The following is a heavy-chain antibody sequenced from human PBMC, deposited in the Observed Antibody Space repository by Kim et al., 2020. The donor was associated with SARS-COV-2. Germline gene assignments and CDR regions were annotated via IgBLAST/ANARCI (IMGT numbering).Heavy chain of an antibody. Sequence: SVKVSCKASGGTFSSFGISWVRQAPGQGLEWMGGIIPLYRTTNYAEKFQGRVTISADESTSTVYMELSSLRSEDTASYFCARDGIIGTNFPIDGFDIWGQGTLVTVSP. J-gene: IGHJ3*02. D-gene: IGHD1-20*01. CDR1: GGTFSSFG. CDR3: ARDGIIGTNFPIDGFDI. CDR2: IIPLYRTT. V-gene: IGHV1-69*13.